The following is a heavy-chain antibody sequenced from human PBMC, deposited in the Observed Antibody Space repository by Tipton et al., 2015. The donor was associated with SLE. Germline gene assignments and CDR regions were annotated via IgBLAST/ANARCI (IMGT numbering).Heavy chain of an antibody. J-gene: IGHJ4*02. CDR3: AREGGGPDY. V-gene: IGHV4-34*01. CDR1: GDFISNVGYY. CDR2: INHSGST. D-gene: IGHD1-26*01. Sequence: TLSLTCTVSGDFISNVGYYWTWIRQPPGKGLEWIGEINHSGSTNYNPSLKSRVTISIDTSKNQFSLKLRSVTAADTAMYYCAREGGGPDYWGQGTLVTVSS.